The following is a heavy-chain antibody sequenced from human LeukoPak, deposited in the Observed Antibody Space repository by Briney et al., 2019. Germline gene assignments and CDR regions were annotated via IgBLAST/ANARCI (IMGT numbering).Heavy chain of an antibody. Sequence: PSETLSLTRTVSGGSISSSSYYWGWIRQPPGKGLEWIGSIYYSGSTYYNPSLKSRVTISVDTSKNQFSLKLSSVTAADTAVYYCASQDHLYSYGSDYWGQGTLVTVSS. J-gene: IGHJ4*02. CDR3: ASQDHLYSYGSDY. D-gene: IGHD5-18*01. CDR1: GGSISSSSYY. V-gene: IGHV4-39*07. CDR2: IYYSGST.